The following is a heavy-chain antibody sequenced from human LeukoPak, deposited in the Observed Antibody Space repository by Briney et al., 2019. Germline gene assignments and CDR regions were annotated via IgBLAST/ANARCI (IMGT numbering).Heavy chain of an antibody. V-gene: IGHV1-24*01. D-gene: IGHD1-26*01. CDR3: ATLSRIVGATTPYFDY. Sequence: ASLRVSSTVSGSTLTELSMHWVRQAPGKSPEWRGGFDREDGETIYAQQFQGRVTMTEATSTDTAYMELSSLRSEDTAVYYCATLSRIVGATTPYFDYWGQGTLVTVSS. CDR2: FDREDGET. CDR1: GSTLTELS. J-gene: IGHJ4*02.